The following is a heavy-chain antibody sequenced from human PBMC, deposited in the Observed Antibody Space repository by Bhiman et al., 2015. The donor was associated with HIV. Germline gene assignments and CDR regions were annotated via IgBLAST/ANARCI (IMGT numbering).Heavy chain of an antibody. D-gene: IGHD2-15*01. CDR3: TTDQEFTLDQ. V-gene: IGHV3-15*01. CDR1: GFTFSTYS. Sequence: EVQLVESGGGLVKPGGSLRLSCAVSGFTFSTYSMTWVRQAPGKGLEWVGRIKSKDDGGTTDYAAPVKGRFTISRDDSKHTLYLQMNRLKTEDTAVYYCTTDQEFTLDQWGQGTLVTVSS. CDR2: IKSKDDGGTT. J-gene: IGHJ4*02.